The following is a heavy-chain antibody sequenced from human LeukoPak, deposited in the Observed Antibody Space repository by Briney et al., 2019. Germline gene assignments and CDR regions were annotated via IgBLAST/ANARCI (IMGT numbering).Heavy chain of an antibody. Sequence: RGSLRLSCTTSGFTLSHHGMHWVRQAPGKGLERVAFIWYDGTNKIYADYVQGRFTLSRDNSKNTVHLEMNSLRIEDTAVYYCVRGSRRTNLLVYFDSWGQGTLVTVSS. V-gene: IGHV3-30*02. CDR2: IWYDGTNK. D-gene: IGHD1-7*01. J-gene: IGHJ4*02. CDR1: GFTLSHHG. CDR3: VRGSRRTNLLVYFDS.